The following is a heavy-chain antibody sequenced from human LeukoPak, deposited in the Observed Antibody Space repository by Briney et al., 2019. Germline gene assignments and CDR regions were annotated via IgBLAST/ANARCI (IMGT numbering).Heavy chain of an antibody. J-gene: IGHJ4*02. CDR3: ARAARGYGSGSYYNVEY. D-gene: IGHD3-10*01. Sequence: SETLSLTCTVSGYSISSGYYWGWIRQPPGKGLEWIGSGSTYYNPSLKSRVTISVDTSKNQFSLKLSSVTAADTAVYFCARAARGYGSGSYYNVEYWGQGTLVTVSS. V-gene: IGHV4-38-2*02. CDR2: SGST. CDR1: GYSISSGYY.